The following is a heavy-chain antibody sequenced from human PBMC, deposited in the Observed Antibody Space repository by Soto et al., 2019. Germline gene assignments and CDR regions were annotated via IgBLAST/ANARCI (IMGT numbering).Heavy chain of an antibody. CDR3: AREGLYGSIQANTFDI. V-gene: IGHV1-8*01. CDR2: MNPNSGNT. D-gene: IGHD6-19*01. J-gene: IGHJ3*02. Sequence: QVQLVQSGAEVKRSGASVRISCKASGYTFNRHDINWVRQATGQGPEWIGWMNPNSGNTGYAQKFQGRVTMTRDSSITTAYMDLSSLTSEDTAIYYCAREGLYGSIQANTFDIWGQGTMVSVSS. CDR1: GYTFNRHD.